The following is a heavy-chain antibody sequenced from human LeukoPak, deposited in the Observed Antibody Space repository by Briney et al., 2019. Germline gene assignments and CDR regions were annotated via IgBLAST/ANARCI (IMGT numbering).Heavy chain of an antibody. CDR1: GGSIGSSNW. Sequence: SGTLSLTCAVSGGSIGSSNWWSWVRQPPGKGLEWIGEIYHSGSTNCNPSLKSRVTISVDKSKNQFSLKLSSVTAADTAVYYCASGVTYYYDSSGYYPFDYWGQGTLVTVSS. D-gene: IGHD3-22*01. CDR3: ASGVTYYYDSSGYYPFDY. V-gene: IGHV4-4*02. J-gene: IGHJ4*02. CDR2: IYHSGST.